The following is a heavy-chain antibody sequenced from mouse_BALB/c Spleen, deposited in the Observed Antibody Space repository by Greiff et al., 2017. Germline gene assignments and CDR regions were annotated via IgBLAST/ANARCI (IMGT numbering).Heavy chain of an antibody. Sequence: QVQLQQSGAELAKPGASVKMSCKASGYTFTSYWMHWVKQRPGQGLEWIGYINPSTGYTEYNQKFKDKATLTADKSSSTAYMQLSSLTSEDSAVYYCASPTGPYYAMDYWGQGTSVTVSS. J-gene: IGHJ4*01. V-gene: IGHV1-7*01. CDR3: ASPTGPYYAMDY. CDR1: GYTFTSYW. D-gene: IGHD4-1*02. CDR2: INPSTGYT.